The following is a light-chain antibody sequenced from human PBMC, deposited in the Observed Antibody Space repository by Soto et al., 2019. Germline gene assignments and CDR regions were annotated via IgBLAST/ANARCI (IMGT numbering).Light chain of an antibody. J-gene: IGKJ5*01. CDR1: QRLSSF. Sequence: DIQMTQSPSSLSASVGDRVTITCRASQRLSSFLNWYQQKPGKAPKLLIYTTSRLQSGVPSRFSGSGAGTSFTLTINNLQPDDVATYYCQQTYSTPPSTFGQGTRLEIK. V-gene: IGKV1-39*01. CDR2: TTS. CDR3: QQTYSTPPST.